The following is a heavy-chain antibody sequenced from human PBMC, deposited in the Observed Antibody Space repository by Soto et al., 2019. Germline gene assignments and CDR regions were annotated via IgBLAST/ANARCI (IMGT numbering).Heavy chain of an antibody. Sequence: SETLSLTCTVSGGSISSSSYYWGWIRQPPGKGLEWIGSIYYSGSTYYNPSLKSRVTISVDTSKNQFSLKLSSVTAADTAVYYCARRQQLLIDYWGQGTLVTVSS. CDR1: GGSISSSSYY. CDR3: ARRQQLLIDY. J-gene: IGHJ4*02. D-gene: IGHD2-2*01. V-gene: IGHV4-39*01. CDR2: IYYSGST.